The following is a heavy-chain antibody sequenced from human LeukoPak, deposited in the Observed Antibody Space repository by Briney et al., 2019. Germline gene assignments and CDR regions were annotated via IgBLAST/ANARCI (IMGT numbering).Heavy chain of an antibody. J-gene: IGHJ6*03. CDR3: ASSLYSEGYYYMDL. V-gene: IGHV3-74*01. CDR1: GFTFSSYW. CDR2: INTDGSST. D-gene: IGHD3-22*01. Sequence: GGSLRLSCAASGFTFSSYWMHWVRQAPGKGLVWVSRINTDGSSTSYADSVKGRFTISRDNAKNTLYLQMNSLRAEDTAVYYCASSLYSEGYYYMDLWGKGTTVTVSS.